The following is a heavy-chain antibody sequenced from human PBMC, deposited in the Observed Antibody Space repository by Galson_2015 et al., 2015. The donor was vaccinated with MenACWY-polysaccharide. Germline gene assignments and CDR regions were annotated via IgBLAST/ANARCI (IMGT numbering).Heavy chain of an antibody. CDR3: AREARGFDY. V-gene: IGHV3-48*01. D-gene: IGHD3-10*01. CDR2: ISSSSGTM. J-gene: IGHJ4*02. CDR1: GFTFSSYN. Sequence: SLRLSCAASGFTFSSYNMNWVRQAPGKGLEWVSYISSSSGTMYYVDSVKGRFTISRDNAKNSLYLQMNSLRAEDTAVYYCAREARGFDYWGQGILVTVSS.